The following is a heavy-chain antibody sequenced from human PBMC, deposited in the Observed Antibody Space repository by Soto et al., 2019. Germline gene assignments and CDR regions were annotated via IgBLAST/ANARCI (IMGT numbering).Heavy chain of an antibody. J-gene: IGHJ6*04. Sequence: GASVKVSCKVSGYTLTELSMHWVRQAPGKGLEWMGGFDPEDGETIYAQKFQGRVTMTEDTSTDTAYMELSSLRSEDTAVYYCATAPPPEALIAFDLRGKGTTVTFSS. CDR3: ATAPPPEALIAFDL. CDR1: GYTLTELS. D-gene: IGHD3-3*02. CDR2: FDPEDGET. V-gene: IGHV1-24*01.